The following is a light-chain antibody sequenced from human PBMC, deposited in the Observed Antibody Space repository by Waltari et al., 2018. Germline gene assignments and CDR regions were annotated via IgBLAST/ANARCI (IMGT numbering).Light chain of an antibody. CDR3: QLRTGWPMT. Sequence: EVVLTQSPATLSLSPGERATLSCRASQSVSNSLAWYRQKPGQAPSLLIYDASTRAAGIPGRFSGSGSGTDFTLTISSLEPEDFAVDYCQLRTGWPMTFGQGTRLEIK. V-gene: IGKV3-11*01. J-gene: IGKJ5*01. CDR2: DAS. CDR1: QSVSNS.